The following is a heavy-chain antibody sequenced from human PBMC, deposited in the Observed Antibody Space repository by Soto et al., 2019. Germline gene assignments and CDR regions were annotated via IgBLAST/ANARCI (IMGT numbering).Heavy chain of an antibody. CDR3: ARLGVTTSVYYYTMDV. CDR2: ISAYNGNA. D-gene: IGHD4-4*01. V-gene: IGHV1-18*04. CDR1: GFGLINYG. J-gene: IGHJ6*02. Sequence: ASVKVSCKASGFGLINYGFTWVRQAPGQGLEWMGWISAYNGNAIYAQNLQGRLTMTRDTSTSTAYMDLRSLRSDDTAVYYCARLGVTTSVYYYTMDVWGQGTKVTVYS.